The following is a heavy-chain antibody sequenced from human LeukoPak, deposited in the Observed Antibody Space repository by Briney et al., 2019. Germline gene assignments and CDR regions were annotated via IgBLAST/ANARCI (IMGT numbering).Heavy chain of an antibody. J-gene: IGHJ4*02. CDR2: ISYDGNNK. D-gene: IGHD3-9*01. CDR1: GFTFSSYA. CDR3: ATGDILTGYYLYYFDS. Sequence: HPGRSLRLSCAASGFTFSSYAMHWVRQAPDKGLEWVAVISYDGNNKYYADSVKGRFTISRDNSKNTLFLQMNSLRAEDTAVYYCATGDILTGYYLYYFDSWGQGTLVTVSS. V-gene: IGHV3-30-3*01.